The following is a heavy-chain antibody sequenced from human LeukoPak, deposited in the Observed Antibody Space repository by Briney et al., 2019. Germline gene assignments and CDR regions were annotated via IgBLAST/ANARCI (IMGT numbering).Heavy chain of an antibody. CDR3: ARGIYPGAATGFQH. V-gene: IGHV1-2*02. CDR2: INPNNGGT. D-gene: IGHD2-15*01. Sequence: ASVKVSCKASGYTFTGYYLHWVRQAPGQGLELMGWINPNNGGTNYAQKFQGRVTMTRDTSISTAYMELSRLRYDDTAVYYCARGIYPGAATGFQHWGQGTLGTVSS. CDR1: GYTFTGYY. J-gene: IGHJ1*01.